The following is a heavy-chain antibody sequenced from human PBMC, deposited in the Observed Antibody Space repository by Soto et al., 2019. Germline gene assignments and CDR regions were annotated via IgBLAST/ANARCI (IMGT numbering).Heavy chain of an antibody. D-gene: IGHD3-9*01. CDR3: ARGSLRYFDWLLSSSNWFDP. CDR2: ISSSSSTI. V-gene: IGHV3-48*01. CDR1: GITFRNYN. Sequence: GGSLSLSCAASGITFRNYNMNWVRQAPGKGLEWVSYISSSSSTIYYADSVKGRFTISRDNAKNSLYLQMNSLRAEDTAVYYCARGSLRYFDWLLSSSNWFDPWGQGTLVTVSS. J-gene: IGHJ5*02.